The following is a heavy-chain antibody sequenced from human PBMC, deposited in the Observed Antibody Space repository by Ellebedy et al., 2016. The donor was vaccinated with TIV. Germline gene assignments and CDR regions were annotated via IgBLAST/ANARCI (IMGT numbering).Heavy chain of an antibody. Sequence: MPSETLSLTCTVYGGSFSGYYWSWIRQPPGKGLEWIGEINHSGSTNYNPSLKSRVTISVDTSKNQFSLKLSSVTAADTAVYYCARICSSTSCSSRQGFGAVYYGMDVWGQGTTVTVSS. CDR2: INHSGST. V-gene: IGHV4-34*01. CDR3: ARICSSTSCSSRQGFGAVYYGMDV. D-gene: IGHD2-2*01. CDR1: GGSFSGYY. J-gene: IGHJ6*02.